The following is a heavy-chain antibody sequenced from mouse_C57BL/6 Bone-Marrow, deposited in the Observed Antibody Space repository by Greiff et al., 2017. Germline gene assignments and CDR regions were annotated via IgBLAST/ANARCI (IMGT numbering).Heavy chain of an antibody. D-gene: IGHD1-1*01. CDR1: GFTFSSYG. Sequence: EVKLMESGGDLVKPGGSLKLSCAASGFTFSSYGMSWVRQTPDKRLEWVVTISSGGSCTYYPDSVKGRFTISRDNAKNTLYLQMSSLKSEDTAMYYCARPNYYYGSSYLDYWGQGTTLTVSS. J-gene: IGHJ2*01. CDR3: ARPNYYYGSSYLDY. CDR2: ISSGGSCT. V-gene: IGHV5-6*01.